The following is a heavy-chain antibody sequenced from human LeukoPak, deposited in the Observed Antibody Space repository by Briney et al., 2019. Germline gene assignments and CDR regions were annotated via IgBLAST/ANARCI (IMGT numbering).Heavy chain of an antibody. Sequence: GASVKVSCKASGGTFSSYAISWVRQAPGRGLEWMGGIIPIFGTANYAQKFQGRVTITADESTSTAYMELSSLRSEDTAVYYCASDYGGNSDYWGQGTLVTVSS. V-gene: IGHV1-69*13. CDR1: GGTFSSYA. D-gene: IGHD4-23*01. CDR2: IIPIFGTA. J-gene: IGHJ4*02. CDR3: ASDYGGNSDY.